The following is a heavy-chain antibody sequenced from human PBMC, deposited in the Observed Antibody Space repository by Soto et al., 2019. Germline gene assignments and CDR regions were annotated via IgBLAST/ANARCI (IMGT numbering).Heavy chain of an antibody. J-gene: IGHJ6*02. CDR2: ISYDGSNK. D-gene: IGHD1-26*01. V-gene: IGHV3-30*18. CDR3: AKQLGRGVVGAPNTYYYGMDV. CDR1: GFTFSSYG. Sequence: QVQLVESGGGVVQPGRSLRLSCAASGFTFSSYGMHWVRQAPGKGLEWVAVISYDGSNKYYADSVKGRFTISRDNSKNTADLEKNRLGAEDHGWYYCAKQLGRGVVGAPNTYYYGMDVWGQGTTVTVSS.